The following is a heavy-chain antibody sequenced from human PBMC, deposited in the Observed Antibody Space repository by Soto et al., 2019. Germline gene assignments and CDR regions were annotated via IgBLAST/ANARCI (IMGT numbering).Heavy chain of an antibody. CDR2: ISSSSSTI. V-gene: IGHV3-48*02. CDR1: GFTFSSYS. Sequence: VQLVESGGGLVQPGGSLRLSCAASGFTFSSYSMNWVRQAPGKGLEWVSYISSSSSTIYYADSVKGRFTISRDNAKNSLYLQMNSLRDEDTAVYYCAREGVNYYDSSGYYDYWGQRTLVTVSS. J-gene: IGHJ4*02. CDR3: AREGVNYYDSSGYYDY. D-gene: IGHD3-22*01.